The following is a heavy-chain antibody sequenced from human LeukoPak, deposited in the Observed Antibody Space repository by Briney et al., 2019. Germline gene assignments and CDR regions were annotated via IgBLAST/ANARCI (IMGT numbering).Heavy chain of an antibody. CDR2: INHSGST. V-gene: IGHV4-34*01. J-gene: IGHJ4*02. CDR3: ARHRGYSYGYLDY. D-gene: IGHD5-18*01. CDR1: GGSFRGYY. Sequence: PSETLSLTCAVYGGSFRGYYWSWIRQPPGKGLEWIGEINHSGSTNYNPSLKSRVTISLDTSMKKFSLELTSVTAADTAVYYCARHRGYSYGYLDYWGQGTLVTVSS.